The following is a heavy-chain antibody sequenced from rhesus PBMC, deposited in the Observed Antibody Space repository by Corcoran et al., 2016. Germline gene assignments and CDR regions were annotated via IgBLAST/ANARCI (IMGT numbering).Heavy chain of an antibody. CDR2: INGNSGST. Sequence: QVQLQESGPGLVKPSETLSLTCAVSGGSFSSYWWSWIRQPPGKGLEWIGEINGNSGSTNYNPSLKSRVTISKDASKNPFSLKLSFVTVAGTAVYYCARCESKRFDYRGQGVLVTVSS. D-gene: IGHD3-40*01. CDR1: GGSFSSYW. J-gene: IGHJ4*01. V-gene: IGHV4-80*01. CDR3: ARCESKRFDY.